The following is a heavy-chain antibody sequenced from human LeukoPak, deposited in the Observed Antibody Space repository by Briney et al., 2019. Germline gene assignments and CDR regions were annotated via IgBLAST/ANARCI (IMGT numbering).Heavy chain of an antibody. D-gene: IGHD1-26*01. Sequence: GGSLRLSCAASGFSFDDYGMSWVRQAPGKGLEWVSGINWNGGSTGYADSVKGRFTISRDNAKNSLYLQMNSLRAEDTAVYFCATWKQYSGSRLDYWGQGTLVTVSS. CDR1: GFSFDDYG. V-gene: IGHV3-20*04. CDR2: INWNGGST. CDR3: ATWKQYSGSRLDY. J-gene: IGHJ4*02.